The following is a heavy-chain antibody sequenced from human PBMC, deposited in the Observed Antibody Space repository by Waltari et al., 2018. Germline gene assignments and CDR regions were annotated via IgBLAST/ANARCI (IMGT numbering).Heavy chain of an antibody. CDR2: FDPEDGET. V-gene: IGHV1-24*01. CDR3: HGMDV. J-gene: IGHJ6*02. Sequence: QVQLVQSGAEVKKPGASVKVSCKVSGYTRTELSTHWVRQAPGKGLEWMGGFDPEDGETIYAQKFQGRVTMTEHTSTDTAYMELSSLRSEDTAVYYCHGMDVWGQGTTVTVSS. CDR1: GYTRTELS.